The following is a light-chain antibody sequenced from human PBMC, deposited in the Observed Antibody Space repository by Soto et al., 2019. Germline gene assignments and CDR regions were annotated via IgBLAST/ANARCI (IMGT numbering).Light chain of an antibody. Sequence: EIVLTQSPVTLSFSPLERAAVSCMARQSVSSSYLAWYQQKPGQAPRLLIYGASSRATGIPDRFSGSGSGTDFTLTISRLEPEDFAVYYCQQYSSSTWTFGQGTKVDIK. J-gene: IGKJ1*01. CDR3: QQYSSSTWT. CDR1: QSVSSSY. CDR2: GAS. V-gene: IGKV3-20*01.